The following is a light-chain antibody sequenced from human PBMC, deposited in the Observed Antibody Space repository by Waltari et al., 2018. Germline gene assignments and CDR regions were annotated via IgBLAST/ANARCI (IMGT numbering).Light chain of an antibody. CDR1: QDIGHY. CDR3: LEYMSFPST. V-gene: IGKV1-16*01. CDR2: DAS. Sequence: TQSPSSVSASLGDRVTISCRASQDIGHYLTWIQQKPGKAPKSLISDASTLYSGVPSRVRGSRSGTTFTLNITGLQPEDFATYFCLEYMSFPSTFGQGTKLDSK. J-gene: IGKJ2*01.